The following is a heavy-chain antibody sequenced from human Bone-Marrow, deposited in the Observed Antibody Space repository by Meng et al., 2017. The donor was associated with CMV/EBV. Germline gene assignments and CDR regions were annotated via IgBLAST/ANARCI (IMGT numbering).Heavy chain of an antibody. D-gene: IGHD6-19*01. CDR2: ISYDGSNK. CDR1: GFTFSSYA. Sequence: GGSLKISCAASGFTFSSYAMHWVRQAPGKGLEWVAVISYDGSNKYYADSVKGRFTISRDNSKNTLYLQMNSLRAEDTAVYYCARDPNAVLAVAGTGGWFDPWGQGTRVTGSS. V-gene: IGHV3-30*04. J-gene: IGHJ5*02. CDR3: ARDPNAVLAVAGTGGWFDP.